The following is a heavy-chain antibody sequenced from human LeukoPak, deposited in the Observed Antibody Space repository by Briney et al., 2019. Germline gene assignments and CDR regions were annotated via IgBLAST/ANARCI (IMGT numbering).Heavy chain of an antibody. CDR1: GGSLNGYY. Sequence: SETLSLTCGVYGGSLNGYYWSWIRQPPGKRLEWIGEIDHSGSTQYNPSLKSRVTISLDTSKKQFSLKLTSLTAADTAFYYCARYGMAAEGIWWFDPWGQGTLVTVSS. D-gene: IGHD6-13*01. J-gene: IGHJ5*02. CDR2: IDHSGST. V-gene: IGHV4-34*01. CDR3: ARYGMAAEGIWWFDP.